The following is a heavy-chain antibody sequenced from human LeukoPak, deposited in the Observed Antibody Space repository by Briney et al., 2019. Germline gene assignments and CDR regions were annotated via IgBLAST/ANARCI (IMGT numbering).Heavy chain of an antibody. CDR3: ARQEGYSSGWYGGYYFDY. CDR2: IYYSGST. CDR1: GGSISSYY. Sequence: SETLSLTCTVSGGSISSYYWSWIRQPPGKGLEWIGYIYYSGSTNYNPSLKSRVTISVDTSKNQFSLKLSSVTAADTAVYYCARQEGYSSGWYGGYYFDYWGQGTLVTVSS. D-gene: IGHD6-19*01. V-gene: IGHV4-59*08. J-gene: IGHJ4*02.